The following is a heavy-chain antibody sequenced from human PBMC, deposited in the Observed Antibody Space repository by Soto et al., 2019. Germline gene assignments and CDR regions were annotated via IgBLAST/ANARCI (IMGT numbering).Heavy chain of an antibody. J-gene: IGHJ4*02. CDR2: IFSSGST. CDR3: AREGSYSAYNFAHGIQLWSFDF. CDR1: GGSINTFY. V-gene: IGHV4-4*07. D-gene: IGHD5-12*01. Sequence: PSETLSLTCTVSGGSINTFYWSWVRQPAGKGLEWIGRIFSSGSTSFNPSLESRVAMSVDTSKNHFSLNLSSVTAADMAVYYCAREGSYSAYNFAHGIQLWSFDFWGQGARVTV.